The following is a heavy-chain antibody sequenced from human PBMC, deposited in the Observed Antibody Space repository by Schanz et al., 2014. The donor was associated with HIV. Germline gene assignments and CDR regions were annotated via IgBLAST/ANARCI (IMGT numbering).Heavy chain of an antibody. V-gene: IGHV3-9*01. D-gene: IGHD3-16*01. CDR3: ASLEIGATYYYYYYMDV. Sequence: VQLVESGGGLVQPGRSLRLSCIASGFTFDDCAMHWVRQLPGKGLEWVSGISWNSGSIGYADSVKGRFTISRDNAKNTLYLQMNSLRAEDTAVYYCASLEIGATYYYYYYMDVWGQGTTVTVSS. CDR1: GFTFDDCA. CDR2: ISWNSGSI. J-gene: IGHJ6*02.